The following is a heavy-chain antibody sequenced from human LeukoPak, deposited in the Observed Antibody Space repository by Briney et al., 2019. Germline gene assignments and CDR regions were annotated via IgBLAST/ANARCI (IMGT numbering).Heavy chain of an antibody. D-gene: IGHD3-16*01. CDR1: GGPINNDY. Sequence: SETLSLTCTVSGGPINNDYWSWIRQPPGKGLEWLGYIKYNGYTNYNPSLKSRVTMSIDASKKQFSLKLSSVTAADTAVYYCARSKMLLREGFDYWGQGTLVTVSS. V-gene: IGHV4-59*01. J-gene: IGHJ4*02. CDR2: IKYNGYT. CDR3: ARSKMLLREGFDY.